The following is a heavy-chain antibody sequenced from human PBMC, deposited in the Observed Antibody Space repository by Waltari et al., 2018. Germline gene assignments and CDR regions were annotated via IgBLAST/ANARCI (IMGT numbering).Heavy chain of an antibody. J-gene: IGHJ6*02. D-gene: IGHD3-3*01. CDR1: GGTFSSYA. Sequence: QVQLVQSGAEVKKPGSSVKVSCKASGGTFSSYAISWVRQAPGQGLEWMGGSITIFGTANYAQKCQGRVTITADESTSTAYMELSSLRSEDTAVYYCARDTRYYDFWSGSGEAYGMDVWGQGTTVTVSS. CDR2: SITIFGTA. V-gene: IGHV1-69*01. CDR3: ARDTRYYDFWSGSGEAYGMDV.